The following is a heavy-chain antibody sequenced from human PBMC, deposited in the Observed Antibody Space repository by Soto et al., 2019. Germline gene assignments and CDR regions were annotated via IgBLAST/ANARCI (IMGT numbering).Heavy chain of an antibody. CDR2: ISAYNGNT. J-gene: IGHJ4*02. CDR1: GYTFTSYG. V-gene: IGHV1-18*01. CDR3: TRGGGVNWNYLDY. Sequence: QVQLVQSGAEVKKPGASVKVSCKASGYTFTSYGISWVRQAPGQGLEWMGWISAYNGNTNYAQKLQGRVTMTTDTSPSKANMELKNRRTNDTAVYYCTRGGGVNWNYLDYWGQGTLVTVSS. D-gene: IGHD1-1*01.